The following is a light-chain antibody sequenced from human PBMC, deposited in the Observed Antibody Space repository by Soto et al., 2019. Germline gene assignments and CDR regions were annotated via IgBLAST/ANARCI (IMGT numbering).Light chain of an antibody. J-gene: IGKJ1*01. CDR3: QQANSFTWT. V-gene: IGKV3-20*01. CDR2: GGS. Sequence: DIVLTQSPGTLSLSPGERATLSCRASQSVSRNHLAWYQQKPGQAPRLXIYGGSSRDTGIPVRFSGSGSETDFTLTISSLQPEDFATYYCQQANSFTWTFGQGTKVDIK. CDR1: QSVSRNH.